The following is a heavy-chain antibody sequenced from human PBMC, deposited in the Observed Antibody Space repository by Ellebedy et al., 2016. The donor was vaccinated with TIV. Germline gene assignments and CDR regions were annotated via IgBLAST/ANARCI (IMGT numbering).Heavy chain of an antibody. J-gene: IGHJ4*02. CDR2: IKEDGSDK. V-gene: IGHV3-7*01. CDR3: ARDFANVVDH. D-gene: IGHD2-2*01. Sequence: GGSLRLXXAASGFTFRTYWMSWVRQAPGKGLEWVANIKEDGSDKYYVDSVRGRFTISKDNARNSLYLQMNSLRAEDTAVYYCARDFANVVDHWGQGTRVTVSS. CDR1: GFTFRTYW.